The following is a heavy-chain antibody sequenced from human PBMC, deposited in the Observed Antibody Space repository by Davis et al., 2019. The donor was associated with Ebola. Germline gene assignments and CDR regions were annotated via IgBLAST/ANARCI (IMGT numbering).Heavy chain of an antibody. J-gene: IGHJ6*02. D-gene: IGHD2-8*01. CDR1: GYTFTNYA. Sequence: ASVKVSCKASGYTFTNYAMHWVRQAPGQRLEWMGWINAGNGNTKYSQKFQGRVTITADESTSTAYMELTSLRSEDTAVYYCAVWGTYNNYYTMDVWGQGTTVTVSS. CDR2: INAGNGNT. V-gene: IGHV1-3*01. CDR3: AVWGTYNNYYTMDV.